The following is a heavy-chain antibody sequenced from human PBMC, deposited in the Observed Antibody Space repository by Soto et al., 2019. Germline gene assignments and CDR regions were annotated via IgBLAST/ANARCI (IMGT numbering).Heavy chain of an antibody. D-gene: IGHD2-21*02. Sequence: EVQMVESGGGLVQPGGSLRLSCAASGFIFNNYWMHWVRQVPGKGLMWVSRIQSDGSSIDYADSVKGRFTISRDNAKNTVYLQMNSLRVEDTAVYYCARSDGIDHWGQGTLVTVSS. CDR3: ARSDGIDH. CDR2: IQSDGSSI. V-gene: IGHV3-74*01. CDR1: GFIFNNYW. J-gene: IGHJ4*02.